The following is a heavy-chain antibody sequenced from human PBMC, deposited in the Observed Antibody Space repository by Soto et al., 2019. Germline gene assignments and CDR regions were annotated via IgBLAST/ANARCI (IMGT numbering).Heavy chain of an antibody. CDR1: GYIFVNYG. CDR2: ISPYSGNT. V-gene: IGHV1-18*01. J-gene: IGHJ6*02. D-gene: IGHD3-9*01. CDR3: AMVAKYDTPTPQDV. Sequence: QVQLVQSGDEVRKPGSSVKVSCKASGYIFVNYGIAWVRQAPGQGLEWMGWISPYSGNTHYASKVQGRLTMTTDTHTSTADTDVGSLPSGDTALYYCAMVAKYDTPTPQDVWGQGTTGTVSS.